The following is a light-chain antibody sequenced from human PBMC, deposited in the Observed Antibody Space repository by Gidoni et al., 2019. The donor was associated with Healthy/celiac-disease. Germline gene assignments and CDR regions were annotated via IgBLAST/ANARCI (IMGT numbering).Light chain of an antibody. CDR1: QSLLHSNGYNY. CDR3: MQALQTPLT. Sequence: DIVMTQSPLSLPVTPGEPASISCRSSQSLLHSNGYNYLDWYLQKPGQSPQLLIYLGSNRASGVPDRFSGSGSGTDFTLKISRVEAEDVGVYYCMQALQTPLTXXXXTKXEIK. V-gene: IGKV2-28*01. CDR2: LGS. J-gene: IGKJ4*01.